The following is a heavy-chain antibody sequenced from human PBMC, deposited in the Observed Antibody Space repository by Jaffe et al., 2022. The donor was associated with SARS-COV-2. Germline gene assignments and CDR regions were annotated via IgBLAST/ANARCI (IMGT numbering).Heavy chain of an antibody. J-gene: IGHJ3*02. V-gene: IGHV3-30*04. CDR3: ARGTYSSGRNDVFDI. Sequence: QVQLVESGGGVVQPGRSLRLSCSASGFDFSKSVMHWVRPAPGKGLEWVSGISDDGSREHYADSVKGRFTISRDNSKNTVYLQMNSLETEDTAVYYCARGTYSSGRNDVFDIWGHGTKVTVSS. CDR1: GFDFSKSV. D-gene: IGHD6-25*01. CDR2: ISDDGSRE.